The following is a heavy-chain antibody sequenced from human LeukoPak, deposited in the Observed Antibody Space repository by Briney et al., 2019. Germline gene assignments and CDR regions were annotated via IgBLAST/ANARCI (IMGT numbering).Heavy chain of an antibody. Sequence: GGSLRLSCAASGFTFSSYAMHWVRQAPGKGLEWVAFIRDDGNNIHYADSVKDRFTISRDNSKNTLYLQMNSLRVEDTAVYYCARGPRGYSGYADYWGQGTLVTVSS. CDR2: IRDDGNNI. V-gene: IGHV3-30*02. D-gene: IGHD5-12*01. CDR3: ARGPRGYSGYADY. J-gene: IGHJ4*02. CDR1: GFTFSSYA.